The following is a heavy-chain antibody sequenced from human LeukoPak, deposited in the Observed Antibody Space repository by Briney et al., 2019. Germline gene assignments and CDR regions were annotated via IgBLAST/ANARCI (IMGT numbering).Heavy chain of an antibody. D-gene: IGHD6-13*01. J-gene: IGHJ6*03. CDR3: ARIATEQLGLSYYYYYMDV. CDR1: GYTFTGYY. CDR2: INPNSGGT. V-gene: IGHV1-2*02. Sequence: VASVKVSCKASGYTFTGYYMHWVRQAPGQGLEWMGWINPNSGGTNYAQKFQGRVTMTRDTSISTAYMELSRLRSDDTAVYYCARIATEQLGLSYYYYYMDVWGKGTTVTVSS.